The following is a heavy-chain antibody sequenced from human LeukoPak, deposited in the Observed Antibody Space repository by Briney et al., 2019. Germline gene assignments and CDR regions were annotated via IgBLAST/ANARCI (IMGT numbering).Heavy chain of an antibody. J-gene: IGHJ6*02. CDR3: ASVNEYYDFWSGYYQRYGMGV. CDR2: IYYSGST. CDR1: GGSISSYY. V-gene: IGHV4-59*12. Sequence: SETLSLTCTVSGGSISSYYWSWIRQPPGKGLEWIGYIYYSGSTNYNPSLKSRVTISVDTSKNQFSLKLSSVTAADTAVYYCASVNEYYDFWSGYYQRYGMGVWGQGATVTVSS. D-gene: IGHD3-3*01.